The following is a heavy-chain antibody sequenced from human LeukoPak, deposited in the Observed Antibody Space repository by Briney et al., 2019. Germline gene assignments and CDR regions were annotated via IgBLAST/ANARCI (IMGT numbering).Heavy chain of an antibody. D-gene: IGHD5-18*01. CDR1: GFTFSSYA. Sequence: PGGSLRLSCAASGFTFSSYAMGWVRQAPGKGLEWVSAISGSGGSTYYADSVKGRFTISRDNSKNTLYLQMNSLRAEDTAVYYCAKDLVGYSYGYPYFDYWGQRTLVTVSS. J-gene: IGHJ4*02. V-gene: IGHV3-23*01. CDR3: AKDLVGYSYGYPYFDY. CDR2: ISGSGGST.